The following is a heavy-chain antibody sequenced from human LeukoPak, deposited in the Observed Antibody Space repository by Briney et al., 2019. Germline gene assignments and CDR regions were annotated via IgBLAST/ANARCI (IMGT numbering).Heavy chain of an antibody. CDR1: GGSISSYY. D-gene: IGHD4-23*01. CDR2: IYYSGST. Sequence: SETLSLTCTVSGGSISSYYLSWIRQPPGKGLEWIGYIYYSGSTNYNPSLKSRVTISVDTSKNQFSLKLSSVTAADTAVYYCAREAITNRTVVWGQGTLVTVSS. J-gene: IGHJ4*02. CDR3: AREAITNRTVV. V-gene: IGHV4-59*01.